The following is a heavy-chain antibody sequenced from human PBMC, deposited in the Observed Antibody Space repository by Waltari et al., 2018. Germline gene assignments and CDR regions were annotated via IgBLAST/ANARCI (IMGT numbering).Heavy chain of an antibody. J-gene: IGHJ4*02. D-gene: IGHD6-13*01. V-gene: IGHV4-38-2*01. CDR2: IYHSGRT. CDR1: GYSISSGYY. Sequence: QVQLQESGPGLVKPSETLSLTCAVSGYSISSGYYWGWIRQPPGKGLEWIGSIYHSGRTNYNPTRKSGVTISVDTSKNQFSLKLSSVTAADTAVYYCARPYIAPGIAPGAYGYWGQGTLVTVSS. CDR3: ARPYIAPGIAPGAYGY.